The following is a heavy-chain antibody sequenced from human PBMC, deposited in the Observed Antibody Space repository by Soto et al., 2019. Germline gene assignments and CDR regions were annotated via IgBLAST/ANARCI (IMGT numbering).Heavy chain of an antibody. CDR1: GGTFSSYA. CDR2: IIPIFGTA. CDR3: ERVMDTAIPYYCGMDV. J-gene: IGHJ6*02. V-gene: IGHV1-69*01. D-gene: IGHD5-18*01. Sequence: QVQLVQSGAEVKKPGSSVKVSCKASGGTFSSYAISWVRQAPGQGLEWMVGIIPIFGTANYAQKFQGRVTITADESTSTAYMELSSLRSEDTGVYYCERVMDTAIPYYCGMDVWGQGTTVTVSS.